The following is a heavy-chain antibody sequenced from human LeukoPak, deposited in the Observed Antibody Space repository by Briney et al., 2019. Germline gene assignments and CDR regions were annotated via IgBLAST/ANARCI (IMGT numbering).Heavy chain of an antibody. D-gene: IGHD1-1*01. J-gene: IGHJ4*02. CDR1: GFTVSSNY. V-gene: IGHV3-53*01. CDR3: ARCTTGRTFGSLREIKRSREIDY. Sequence: GGSLRLSCAASGFTVSSNYMSWVRQAPGKGLEWVSIIYSGGSTFYADSVKGRFTISRDNSKNTLYLQMNSLRAEDTAAYYCARCTTGRTFGSLREIKRSREIDYWGQGTLVTVSS. CDR2: IYSGGST.